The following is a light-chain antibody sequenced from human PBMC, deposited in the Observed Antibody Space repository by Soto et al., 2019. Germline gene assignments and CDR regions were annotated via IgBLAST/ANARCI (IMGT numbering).Light chain of an antibody. CDR1: SSDVGGYNY. J-gene: IGLJ1*01. CDR2: EVS. CDR3: SSYAGRDNYV. Sequence: QSALTQPPSASGSPGQSVTISCTGTSSDVGGYNYVSWYQQHPGKAPKLMISEVSKRPSGVPDRFSGSKSGNTASLTVYGLQAEDEADYYCSSYAGRDNYVFGTGTKLTVL. V-gene: IGLV2-8*01.